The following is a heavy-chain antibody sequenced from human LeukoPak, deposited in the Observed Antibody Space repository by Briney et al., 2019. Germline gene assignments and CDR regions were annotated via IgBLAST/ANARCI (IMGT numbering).Heavy chain of an antibody. CDR3: ARARGGSNSDY. J-gene: IGHJ4*02. CDR2: IWYDGSSK. D-gene: IGHD1-26*01. CDR1: GFTFSSYA. V-gene: IGHV3-33*08. Sequence: GGSLRLSCAASGFTFSSYAMSWVRQAPGKGLQWVAVIWYDGSSKYYADSVKGRFTISRDNSKNTLYLQMNSLRADDTAVYYCARARGGSNSDYWGQGTLVTVSS.